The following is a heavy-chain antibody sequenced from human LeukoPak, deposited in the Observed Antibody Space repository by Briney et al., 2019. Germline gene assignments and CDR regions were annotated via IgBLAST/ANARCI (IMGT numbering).Heavy chain of an antibody. V-gene: IGHV4-34*01. Sequence: KPSETLSLTCAVYGGSFSGYYWSWIRQPPGKGLEWIGEINHSGSTNYNPSLKSRVTISVDTSKNQFSLKLSSVTAADTAVYYCARGPSYMATIVYWGQGTLVTVSS. D-gene: IGHD5-24*01. CDR2: INHSGST. CDR3: ARGPSYMATIVY. J-gene: IGHJ4*02. CDR1: GGSFSGYY.